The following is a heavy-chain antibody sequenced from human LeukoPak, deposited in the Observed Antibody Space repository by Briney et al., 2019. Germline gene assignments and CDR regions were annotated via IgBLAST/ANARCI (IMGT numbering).Heavy chain of an antibody. CDR1: GYVFSSFW. J-gene: IGHJ3*02. V-gene: IGHV5-51*01. CDR3: VRRVPSKAATWSRAFDI. D-gene: IGHD6-25*01. CDR2: IYPADSDT. Sequence: GESLKISCKVSGYVFSSFWIAWVRHMPGKGLEFMGIIYPADSDTRYSPSFQGQATISAGKSIDTAYLQWSSLWASDTALYYYVRRVPSKAATWSRAFDIWGQGTMV.